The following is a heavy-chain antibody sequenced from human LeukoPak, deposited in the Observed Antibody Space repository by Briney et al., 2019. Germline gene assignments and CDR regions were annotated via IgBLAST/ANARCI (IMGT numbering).Heavy chain of an antibody. V-gene: IGHV4-59*01. D-gene: IGHD2-21*01. Sequence: PSETLSLTCTVSGGSISSYYWSWIRQPPGKGLEWIGYLYYSGSTNYNPSLKSRVTISVDTSKNQFSLKLSSVTAADTAVYYCARGRLGDSFDYWGQGTLVTVSS. CDR1: GGSISSYY. CDR3: ARGRLGDSFDY. CDR2: LYYSGST. J-gene: IGHJ4*02.